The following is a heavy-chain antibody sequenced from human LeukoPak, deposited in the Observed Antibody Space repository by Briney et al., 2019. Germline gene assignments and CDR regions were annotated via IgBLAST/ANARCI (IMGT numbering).Heavy chain of an antibody. CDR3: ARATGPGWYYYDSSGYTYNWFDP. CDR1: GGSFSGYY. J-gene: IGHJ5*02. V-gene: IGHV4-34*01. CDR2: INHSGST. Sequence: SETLSLTCAVYGGSFSGYYWSWIRQPPGKGLEWIGEINHSGSTNYNPSLKSRVTISVDTSKNQFSLKLSSVTAADTAVYYCARATGPGWYYYDSSGYTYNWFDPWGQGTLVTVSS. D-gene: IGHD3-22*01.